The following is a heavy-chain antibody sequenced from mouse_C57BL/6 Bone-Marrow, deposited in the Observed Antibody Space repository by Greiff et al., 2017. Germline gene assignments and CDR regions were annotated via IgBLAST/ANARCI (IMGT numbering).Heavy chain of an antibody. CDR1: GFTFSSYG. J-gene: IGHJ2*01. CDR3: SRQRTGYYFDY. Sequence: EVHLVESGGDLVKPGGSLKLSCAASGFTFSSYGMSWVRQTPDKRLEWVATISSGGSYTYYPDSVKGRFTISRDNAKNTLYLQMSSLKSEDTAVYDLSRQRTGYYFDYWGQGTTLTVSS. CDR2: ISSGGSYT. D-gene: IGHD4-1*01. V-gene: IGHV5-6*01.